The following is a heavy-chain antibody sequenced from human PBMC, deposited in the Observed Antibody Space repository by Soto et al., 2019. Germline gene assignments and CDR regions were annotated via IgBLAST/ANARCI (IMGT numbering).Heavy chain of an antibody. CDR2: IYTSGST. V-gene: IGHV4-4*07. CDR3: ARACSSNSCYDVFDY. Sequence: SETLSLTCTVSGGSISSYYWSWIRQPAGKGLEWIGRIYTSGSTNYNPSLKSRVTMSVDASKNQFSLKLSSVTAADTAVYYCARACSSNSCYDVFDYWGQGTLVTVSS. J-gene: IGHJ4*03. D-gene: IGHD2-2*01. CDR1: GGSISSYY.